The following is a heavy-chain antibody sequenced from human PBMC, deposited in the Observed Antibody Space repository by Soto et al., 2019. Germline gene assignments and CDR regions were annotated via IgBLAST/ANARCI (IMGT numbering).Heavy chain of an antibody. CDR2: ISSSSSTI. D-gene: IGHD5-12*01. CDR3: ARDRGYSGYDPSVHYYGMDV. V-gene: IGHV3-48*02. Sequence: GGSLRLSCAASGFTFSSYSMNWVRQAPGKGLEWVSYISSSSSTIYYADSVKGRFTISRDNAKNSLYLQMNSLRDEDTAVYYCARDRGYSGYDPSVHYYGMDVWGQGTTVTVSS. CDR1: GFTFSSYS. J-gene: IGHJ6*02.